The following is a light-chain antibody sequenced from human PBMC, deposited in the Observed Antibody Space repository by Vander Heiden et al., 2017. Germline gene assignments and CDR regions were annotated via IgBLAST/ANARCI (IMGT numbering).Light chain of an antibody. J-gene: IGKJ3*01. CDR1: QSISSY. V-gene: IGKV1-39*01. Sequence: DIQMTQSPSSLSASVGDRVTITCRASQSISSYLNWYQQKPRKAPKLLIYAASSLQSGVPSRFSGSGSGTDFTLTISSLQPEDFATYYCQQSDSTPHTFGHGTKVDIK. CDR3: QQSDSTPHT. CDR2: AAS.